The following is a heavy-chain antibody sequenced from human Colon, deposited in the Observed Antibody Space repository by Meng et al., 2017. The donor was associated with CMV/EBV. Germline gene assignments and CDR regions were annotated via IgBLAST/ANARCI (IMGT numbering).Heavy chain of an antibody. J-gene: IGHJ4*02. V-gene: IGHV1-18*01. CDR2: ISCSTGYT. CDR1: GYTFTRYG. Sequence: QFWRVQSAAEVKEPGSSVLVSFRSSGYTFTRYGINWVRQAPGQGLECMGWISCSTGYTNRAQKFQGRVTMTTDTSTSTAYLALTSLTSNDTAVYYCARGRPNWSGVLDYWGQGTLVTVSS. D-gene: IGHD1-1*01. CDR3: ARGRPNWSGVLDY.